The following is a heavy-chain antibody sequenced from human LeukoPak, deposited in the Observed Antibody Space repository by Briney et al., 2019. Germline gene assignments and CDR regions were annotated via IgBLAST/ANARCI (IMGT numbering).Heavy chain of an antibody. D-gene: IGHD3-22*01. CDR2: ISGSGGST. V-gene: IGHV3-23*01. CDR3: AKGRNTMIVVVTPFDY. Sequence: PGGSLRLSCAASGFTFSSCAMSWARQAPGKGLEWVSAISGSGGSTYYADSVKGRFTISRDNSKNTLYLQVNSLRAEDTAVYYCAKGRNTMIVVVTPFDYWGQGTLVTVSS. J-gene: IGHJ4*02. CDR1: GFTFSSCA.